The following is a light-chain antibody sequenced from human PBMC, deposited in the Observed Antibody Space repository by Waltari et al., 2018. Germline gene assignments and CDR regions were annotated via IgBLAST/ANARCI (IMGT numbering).Light chain of an antibody. CDR1: QTINSY. CDR3: QQSYSNNWT. CDR2: AAL. V-gene: IGKV1-39*01. J-gene: IGKJ1*01. Sequence: DIQMTQSPSSLSASVGDRVTITCRASQTINSYLNWYQQRPGNAPKLLIYAALHLQSGVPSRFSGSGSGTDFTLTITSLQPEDFATYYCQQSYSNNWTFGQGTKVEIK.